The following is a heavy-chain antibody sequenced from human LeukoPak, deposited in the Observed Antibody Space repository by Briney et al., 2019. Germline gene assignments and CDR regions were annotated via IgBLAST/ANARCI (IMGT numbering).Heavy chain of an antibody. J-gene: IGHJ5*02. CDR1: GCTFSSYA. V-gene: IGHV3-23*01. Sequence: GGSLRLSCAASGCTFSSYAMSWVRQAPGKGLEWVSAISGSGGSTYYADSVKGRFTIFRDNSKNTLYLQMNSLRAEDTAVYYCAKLAVAGTLGYNWFDPWGQGTLVTVSS. CDR3: AKLAVAGTLGYNWFDP. D-gene: IGHD6-19*01. CDR2: ISGSGGST.